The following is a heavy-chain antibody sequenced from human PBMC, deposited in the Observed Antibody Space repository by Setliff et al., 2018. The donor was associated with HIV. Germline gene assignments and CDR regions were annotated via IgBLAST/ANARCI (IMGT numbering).Heavy chain of an antibody. J-gene: IGHJ3*02. CDR1: GGSFNGYY. CDR2: VNHSGST. D-gene: IGHD4-4*01. V-gene: IGHV4-34*01. CDR3: ARGRDDYNYDPFDI. Sequence: SETLSLTCAVYGGSFNGYYWSWIRQPPGKGLEWIGEVNHSGSTNYNPSLKSRVTISVDTSKNQFSLKLSSVTAADTAVYYCARGRDDYNYDPFDIWGQGTMVTV.